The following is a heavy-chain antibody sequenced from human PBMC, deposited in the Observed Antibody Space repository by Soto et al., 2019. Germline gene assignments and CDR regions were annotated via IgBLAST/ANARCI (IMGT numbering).Heavy chain of an antibody. D-gene: IGHD3-3*01. V-gene: IGHV3-11*01. Sequence: LRLSCAASGFTFSDYYMNWIRQAPGKGLEWVSYISSSGTGIYYADSVKGRFTISRDNAKNSLYLQMNSLRAEDTAVYYCARDPEWLLHRAIDFWGQGTLVTVSS. J-gene: IGHJ4*02. CDR2: ISSSGTGI. CDR1: GFTFSDYY. CDR3: ARDPEWLLHRAIDF.